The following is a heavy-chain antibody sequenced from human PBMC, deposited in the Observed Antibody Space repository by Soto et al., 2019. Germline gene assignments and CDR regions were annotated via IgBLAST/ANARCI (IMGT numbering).Heavy chain of an antibody. CDR2: ISYDGSKK. V-gene: IGHV3-30*18. CDR1: GFAFSSYG. Sequence: QVQLVESGGGVVQPGKSLRLSCAASGFAFSSYGIHWVRQATGKGLEWVAGISYDGSKKYYADSVKGQFTISRDNSENTLRLQMDGLRADDTAVYYCAKDTYYHDTSGYYVFDHWGQGTLVTVSS. D-gene: IGHD3-22*01. CDR3: AKDTYYHDTSGYYVFDH. J-gene: IGHJ4*02.